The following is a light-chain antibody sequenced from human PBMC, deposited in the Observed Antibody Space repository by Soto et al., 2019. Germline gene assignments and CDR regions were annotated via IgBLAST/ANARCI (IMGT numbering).Light chain of an antibody. CDR2: GAS. CDR3: QQYGNSRT. CDR1: QSVSSGS. J-gene: IGKJ1*01. Sequence: EVVLTQSPGTLSLSPGERATLACRASQSVSSGSLAWYQQKPGQAPRLLIYGASSRATGIPDRFTGSGSGTVVTLTISRLETEDFAVYYCQQYGNSRTFGQGTKVEIK. V-gene: IGKV3-20*01.